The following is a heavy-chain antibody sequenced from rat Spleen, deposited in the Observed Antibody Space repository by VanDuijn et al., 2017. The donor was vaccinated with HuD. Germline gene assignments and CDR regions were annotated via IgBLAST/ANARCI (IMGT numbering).Heavy chain of an antibody. J-gene: IGHJ2*01. Sequence: EVQLVESGGGLVQPGKSMKLSCAASGFTFSNYGMAWVRQAPKRGLEWVAYISYDGGTTYYRDSVKGRFPISRNNAKNTLYLQMDSLRSEDTATYCCTTVGPNWEVDYWGQGVMVTVSS. CDR3: TTVGPNWEVDY. CDR2: ISYDGGTT. CDR1: GFTFSNYG. V-gene: IGHV5-20*01. D-gene: IGHD5-1*01.